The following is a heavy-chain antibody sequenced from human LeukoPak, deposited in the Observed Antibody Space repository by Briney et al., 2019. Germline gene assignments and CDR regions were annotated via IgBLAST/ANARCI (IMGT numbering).Heavy chain of an antibody. Sequence: SVKVSCKTSGGTFTSYAITWVRQAPGQGLEWMGKIIPISGTTNYAQKFQGRVTFTADESTSTAYVELSGLRSEDTALYYCARKLRLGGNWLDPWGQGTLVTVSS. V-gene: IGHV1-69*13. CDR3: ARKLRLGGNWLDP. CDR1: GGTFTSYA. D-gene: IGHD1-26*01. J-gene: IGHJ5*02. CDR2: IIPISGTT.